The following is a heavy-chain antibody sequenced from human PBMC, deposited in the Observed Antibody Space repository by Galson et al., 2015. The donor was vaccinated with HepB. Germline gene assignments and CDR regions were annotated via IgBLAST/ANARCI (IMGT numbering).Heavy chain of an antibody. CDR1: GDSVSSNSAA. Sequence: CAISGDSVSSNSAAWNWIRQSPSRGLEWLGRTYYRSKWYNDYAISVKSRININPDTSKNQFSLQLNSVTPEDTAVYYCARELSFRALLDWKGVWFDPWGQGTLVTVSS. V-gene: IGHV6-1*01. CDR3: ARELSFRALLDWKGVWFDP. CDR2: TYYRSKWYN. D-gene: IGHD1-1*01. J-gene: IGHJ5*02.